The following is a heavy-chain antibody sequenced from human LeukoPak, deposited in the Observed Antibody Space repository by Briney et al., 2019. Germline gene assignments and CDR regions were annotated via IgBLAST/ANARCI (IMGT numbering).Heavy chain of an antibody. D-gene: IGHD3-16*01. CDR3: ARDWGWGKYYFDY. CDR1: GFTVSSNY. V-gene: IGHV3-66*01. Sequence: TGGSLRLSCAASGFTVSSNYMSWVRQAPGKGLEWVSVIYSGGSTYYADSVKGRFTISRDNSKNTLYLQMNSLRAEDTAVYYCARDWGWGKYYFDYWGQGTLVTVSS. J-gene: IGHJ4*02. CDR2: IYSGGST.